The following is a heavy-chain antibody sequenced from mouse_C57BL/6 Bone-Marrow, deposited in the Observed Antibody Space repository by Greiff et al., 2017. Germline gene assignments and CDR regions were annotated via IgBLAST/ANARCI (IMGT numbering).Heavy chain of an antibody. CDR1: GYTFTSYG. CDR2: IYPRSGNT. Sequence: QVQLQQSGAELARPGASVKLSCKASGYTFTSYGISWVKQRTGQGLEWIGEIYPRSGNTYYNEKFKGKATLTADKSSSAAYMELRSLTSEDCAVYFCARDYYGRGGSYFDVWGTGTTITVSS. V-gene: IGHV1-81*01. J-gene: IGHJ1*03. CDR3: ARDYYGRGGSYFDV. D-gene: IGHD1-1*01.